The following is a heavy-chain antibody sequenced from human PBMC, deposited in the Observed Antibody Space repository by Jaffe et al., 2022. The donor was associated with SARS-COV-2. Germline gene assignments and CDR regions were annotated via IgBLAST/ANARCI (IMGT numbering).Heavy chain of an antibody. J-gene: IGHJ4*02. Sequence: QVQLQESGPGLVKPSGTLSLTCAVSGGSISSSNWWSWVRQPPGKGLEWIGEIYHSGSTNYNPSLKSRVTISVDKSKNQFSLKLSSVTAADTAVYYCARVKYGGGPRYRHNEHFDYWGQGTLVTVSS. V-gene: IGHV4-4*02. CDR3: ARVKYGGGPRYRHNEHFDY. CDR2: IYHSGST. D-gene: IGHD3-16*02. CDR1: GGSISSSNW.